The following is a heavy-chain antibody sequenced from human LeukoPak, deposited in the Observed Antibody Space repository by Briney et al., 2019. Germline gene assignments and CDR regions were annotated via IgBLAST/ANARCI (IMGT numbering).Heavy chain of an antibody. CDR1: GASINIRYHY. J-gene: IGHJ3*02. V-gene: IGHV4-34*01. CDR2: INHSGST. Sequence: RTSETLSLTCTVSGASINIRYHYWSWIRQPPGKGLEWIGEINHSGSTNYNPSLKSRVTISVDTSKNQFSLKLSSVTAADTAVYYCARSASGLDAFDIWGQGTMVAVSS. CDR3: ARSASGLDAFDI. D-gene: IGHD5-12*01.